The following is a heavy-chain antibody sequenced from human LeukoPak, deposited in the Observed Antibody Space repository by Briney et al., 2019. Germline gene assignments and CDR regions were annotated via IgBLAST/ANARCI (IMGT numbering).Heavy chain of an antibody. CDR3: ARDMTTVTTLPDAFDI. V-gene: IGHV3-21*01. CDR2: ISSSSSYI. Sequence: GGSLRLSCAASGFTFSSYSMNWVRQAPGKGLEWVSSISSSSSYIYYADSVKGRSTISRDNAKNSLYLQMNSLRAEDTAVYYCARDMTTVTTLPDAFDIWGQGTMVTVSS. J-gene: IGHJ3*02. CDR1: GFTFSSYS. D-gene: IGHD4-17*01.